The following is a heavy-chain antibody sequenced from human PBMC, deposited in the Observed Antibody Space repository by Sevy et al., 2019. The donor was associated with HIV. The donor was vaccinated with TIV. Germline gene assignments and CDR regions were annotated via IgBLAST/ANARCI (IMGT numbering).Heavy chain of an antibody. J-gene: IGHJ6*02. CDR2: IYPDDSDT. CDR3: ARGARGALRCFYDYTLSV. CDR1: GYSFATYW. V-gene: IGHV5-51*01. D-gene: IGHD4-4*01. Sequence: GESLKISCKGSGYSFATYWIAWVRQMPGKGLEWMGIIYPDDSDTRYSPSFRGQVTISADKSISTAYLQWSTLKAYDTAKYYCARGARGALRCFYDYTLSVWGQGTTVSVSS.